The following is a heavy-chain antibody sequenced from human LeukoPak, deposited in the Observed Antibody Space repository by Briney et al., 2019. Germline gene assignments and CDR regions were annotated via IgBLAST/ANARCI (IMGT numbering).Heavy chain of an antibody. CDR2: IYSGGST. CDR1: GFTVSSNY. J-gene: IGHJ4*02. Sequence: GGSLRLSCAASGFTVSSNYMSWVRQAPGKGLEWVSVIYSGGSTYYADSVKGRFTISRDNSKNTLYLQMNGLRAEDTAVYYCARASPGSLGEYYFDYWGQGTLVTVSS. D-gene: IGHD3-16*01. V-gene: IGHV3-53*01. CDR3: ARASPGSLGEYYFDY.